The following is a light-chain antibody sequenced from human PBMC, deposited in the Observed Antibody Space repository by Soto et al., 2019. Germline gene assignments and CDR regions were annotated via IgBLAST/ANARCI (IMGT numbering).Light chain of an antibody. V-gene: IGLV1-40*01. CDR3: QSYDSSLSAHVV. CDR1: SSNIGAGYD. Sequence: QSVLTQPPSVSVAPGQRVTISCTGSSSNIGAGYDVHWYQQLPGTAPKLLIYGNSNRPSGVPDRFSGSKSGTSASLAITGLQAEDEADYYCQSYDSSLSAHVVFGGGTKVTVL. J-gene: IGLJ2*01. CDR2: GNS.